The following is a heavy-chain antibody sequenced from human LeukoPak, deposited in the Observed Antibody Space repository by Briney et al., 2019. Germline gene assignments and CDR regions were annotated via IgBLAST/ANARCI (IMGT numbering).Heavy chain of an antibody. Sequence: SETLSLTCTVSGGSISSGDYYWSWIRQPPGKGLEWIGYIYYSGSTYYNPSLKSRVTISVDTSKNQFSLKLSSVTAADTAVYYCARGRAGYCSGGSCQREAYALDIWGQGTRVTVSS. CDR3: ARGRAGYCSGGSCQREAYALDI. V-gene: IGHV4-30-4*08. J-gene: IGHJ3*02. CDR2: IYYSGST. CDR1: GGSISSGDYY. D-gene: IGHD2-15*01.